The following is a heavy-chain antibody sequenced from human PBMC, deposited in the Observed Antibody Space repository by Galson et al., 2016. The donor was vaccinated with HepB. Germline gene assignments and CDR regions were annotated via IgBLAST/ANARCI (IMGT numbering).Heavy chain of an antibody. V-gene: IGHV4/OR15-8*01. CDR2: ISHSGST. J-gene: IGHJ4*02. D-gene: IGHD3-3*01. CDR3: ARDRGIFGVVSAVRL. CDR1: GGSISSSHW. Sequence: SETLSLTCNVSGGSISSSHWWAWVRQAPGKGLEWIGDISHSGSTNYNPSLKSRVKISVDKSKNQFSLKMTSVTAADTAVYYCARDRGIFGVVSAVRLWGLGVLVTVSS.